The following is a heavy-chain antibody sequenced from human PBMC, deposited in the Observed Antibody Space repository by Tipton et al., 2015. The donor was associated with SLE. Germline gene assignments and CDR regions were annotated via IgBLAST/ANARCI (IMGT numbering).Heavy chain of an antibody. V-gene: IGHV4-38-2*01. D-gene: IGHD2/OR15-2a*01. CDR3: ARAPMVITAFDI. Sequence: TLSLTCAVSGYFISSGYYWGWIRQPPGKGLEWIGIAYHSGSTYYNPSLKSRVAISVDTSKMQFSLRLTSVTAADTAVYYCARAPMVITAFDIWGQGTMVTVSS. CDR2: AYHSGST. J-gene: IGHJ3*02. CDR1: GYFISSGYY.